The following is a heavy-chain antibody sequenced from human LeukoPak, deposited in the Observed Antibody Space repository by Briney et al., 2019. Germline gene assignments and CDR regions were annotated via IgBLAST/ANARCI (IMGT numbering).Heavy chain of an antibody. CDR1: VFTFEDYV. CDR3: VRSITIFGV. J-gene: IGHJ4*02. D-gene: IGHD3-3*01. Sequence: GGSLRLSCAASVFTFEDYVMTGVRQAPGKGLEGVAGISLNCGMSCYADSLKGRFTISRDNAKNSLYLQMKNLRAEDTALYYCVRSITIFGVWSQGTLVTVSS. V-gene: IGHV3-20*04. CDR2: ISLNCGMS.